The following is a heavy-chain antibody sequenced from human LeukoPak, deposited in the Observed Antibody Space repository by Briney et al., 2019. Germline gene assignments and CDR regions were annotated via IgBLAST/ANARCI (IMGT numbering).Heavy chain of an antibody. Sequence: SGTLSLTCAVSGGSISSINWWSWVRQPPGKGLGCIGEIYHSGSTNYNPSLKSRVTISVDKSKNQFSLKLSSVTAADTAVYYCAWTGIVGATNIDCWGQGTLVTVSS. V-gene: IGHV4-4*02. CDR1: GGSISSINW. CDR2: IYHSGST. J-gene: IGHJ4*02. D-gene: IGHD1-26*01. CDR3: AWTGIVGATNIDC.